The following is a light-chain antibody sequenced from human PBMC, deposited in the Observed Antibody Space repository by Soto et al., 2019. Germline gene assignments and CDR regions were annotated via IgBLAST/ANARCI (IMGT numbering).Light chain of an antibody. J-gene: IGKJ4*01. Sequence: DLQMTQSPSSLSASVGDRVTITCQASQDISNYLNWHQQKPGKAPKLLIYDASNLETGVPSRFSGSGSGTDFTFTISSLQPEDIATYYCQQYDNPTLTFGGGTKVEIK. CDR3: QQYDNPTLT. CDR2: DAS. CDR1: QDISNY. V-gene: IGKV1-33*01.